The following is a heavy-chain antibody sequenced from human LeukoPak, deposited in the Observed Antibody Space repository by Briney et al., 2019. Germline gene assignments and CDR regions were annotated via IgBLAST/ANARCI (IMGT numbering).Heavy chain of an antibody. Sequence: GGSLRLSCAASGFTFSSYSMNWVRQPPGKGLEWVSSISSSSSYIYYADSVKGRFTISRDNAKNSLYLQMNSLRAEDTAVYYCAREGSCSGGSCPFDYWGQGTLVTVSS. CDR3: AREGSCSGGSCPFDY. D-gene: IGHD2-15*01. J-gene: IGHJ4*02. CDR2: ISSSSSYI. CDR1: GFTFSSYS. V-gene: IGHV3-21*01.